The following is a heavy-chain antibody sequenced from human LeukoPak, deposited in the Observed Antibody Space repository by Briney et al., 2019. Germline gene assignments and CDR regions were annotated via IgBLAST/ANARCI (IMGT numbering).Heavy chain of an antibody. CDR3: ARDDTSSGWADAFDI. CDR2: IYYSGST. D-gene: IGHD6-19*01. Sequence: SETLFLTCTVSGGSISSSSYYWGWIRQPSGKGLEWIGSIYYSGSTYYNPSLKSRVTISVDTSKNQFSLKLSSVTAADTAVYYCARDDTSSGWADAFDIWGQGTMVTVSS. CDR1: GGSISSSSYY. V-gene: IGHV4-39*07. J-gene: IGHJ3*02.